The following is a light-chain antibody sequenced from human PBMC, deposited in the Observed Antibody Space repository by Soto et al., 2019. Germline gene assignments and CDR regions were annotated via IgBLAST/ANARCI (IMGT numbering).Light chain of an antibody. J-gene: IGKJ1*01. V-gene: IGKV1-5*01. CDR1: QSISSW. CDR2: DAS. CDR3: QQYNSYAPA. Sequence: DIQMTQSPSTLSASVGDRVTITCRASQSISSWLAWYQQKPGKAPKVLIYDASSLESGVPSRFSGSGSGTEFTVTISSLQSDDFATYFCQQYNSYAPAFGQGTKVEIK.